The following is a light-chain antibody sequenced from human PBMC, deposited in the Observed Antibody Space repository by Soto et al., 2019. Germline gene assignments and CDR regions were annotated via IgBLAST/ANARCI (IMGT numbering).Light chain of an antibody. V-gene: IGKV1-5*03. Sequence: DIQMTQSPSTLSASVGDRVTITCRASQSISTWLAWYQQKPGKAPKLLIYKASSLESGVPSRFSGSGSGTEFTPTISSLQPDDSATYYCQQYINRWTFGQGTKV. CDR3: QQYINRWT. CDR1: QSISTW. J-gene: IGKJ1*01. CDR2: KAS.